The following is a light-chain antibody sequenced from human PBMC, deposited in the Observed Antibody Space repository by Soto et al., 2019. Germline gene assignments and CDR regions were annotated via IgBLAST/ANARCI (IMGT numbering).Light chain of an antibody. CDR3: HLTVGYT. Sequence: EIVLTQSPGTLSLSPGERATLSCRATQNLNNNYLAWYKQTPGQAPRLLIYGASSRATGIPDRFSGSGSGTDFALTISRLEPEYFAVYYWHLTVGYTFGQGTKLEIK. CDR2: GAS. V-gene: IGKV3-20*01. CDR1: QNLNNNY. J-gene: IGKJ2*01.